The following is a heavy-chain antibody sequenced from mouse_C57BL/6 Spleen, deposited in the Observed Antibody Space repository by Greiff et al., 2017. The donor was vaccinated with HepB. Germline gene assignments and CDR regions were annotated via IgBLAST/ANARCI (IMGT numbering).Heavy chain of an antibody. V-gene: IGHV5-6*01. CDR1: GFTFSSYG. Sequence: EVQVVESGGDLVKPGGSLKLSCAASGFTFSSYGMSWVRQTPDKRLEWVATISSGGSYTYYPDSVKGRFTISRDNAKNTLYLQMSSLKSEDTAMYYCARRYDHYAMDYWGQGTSVTVSS. J-gene: IGHJ4*01. D-gene: IGHD2-3*01. CDR3: ARRYDHYAMDY. CDR2: ISSGGSYT.